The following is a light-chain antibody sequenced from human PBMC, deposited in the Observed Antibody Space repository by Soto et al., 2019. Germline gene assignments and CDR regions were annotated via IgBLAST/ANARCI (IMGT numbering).Light chain of an antibody. CDR1: SSNIGAGYD. J-gene: IGLJ1*01. Sequence: QSVLTQPPSVSGAPGQRVTISCTGSSSNIGAGYDVHWYQQIPGTAPKLLIYDNSNRPSGVPDRFSASKSGTSASLAITGLQAEDEADYYCQSYDTSLRGHVFGAGTKVTVL. CDR3: QSYDTSLRGHV. CDR2: DNS. V-gene: IGLV1-40*01.